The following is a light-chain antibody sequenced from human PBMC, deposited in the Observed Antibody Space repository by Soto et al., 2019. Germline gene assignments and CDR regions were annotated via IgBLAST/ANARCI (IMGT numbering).Light chain of an antibody. V-gene: IGKV3-15*01. CDR1: QSVSSN. J-gene: IGKJ2*02. Sequence: EIVMTQSPATLSVSPGERATLSCRASQSVSSNLAWYQQKPGQAPRLLISGASTRATGIPARFSGSGSGTEFTLTISSLQSEDLAVYYCQQYNNWPPWTFGQGTKLVIK. CDR3: QQYNNWPPWT. CDR2: GAS.